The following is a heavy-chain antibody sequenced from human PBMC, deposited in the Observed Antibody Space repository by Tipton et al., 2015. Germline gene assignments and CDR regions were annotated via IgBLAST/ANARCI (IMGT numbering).Heavy chain of an antibody. CDR3: ARAGSFRFDY. CDR2: IYSDGRT. Sequence: SLRLSCAASGFTVSNNYMSWVRQAPGTGLEWVSVIYSDGRTNYADSVKGRFTISRDNAKNSLYLQMNSLRAEDTAVYYCARAGSFRFDYWGLGTLVTVSS. V-gene: IGHV3-53*01. D-gene: IGHD3-10*01. CDR1: GFTVSNNY. J-gene: IGHJ4*02.